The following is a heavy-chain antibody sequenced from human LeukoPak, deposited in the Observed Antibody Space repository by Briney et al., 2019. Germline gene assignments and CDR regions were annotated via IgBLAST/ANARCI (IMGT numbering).Heavy chain of an antibody. V-gene: IGHV1-46*01. Sequence: ASVKVSCKASGYILSSFNMHWVRQAPGQGLEWMGIINPNGGSTRYAQKFQGRVTMTRDTSRNTVYMELSSLRSEDTAVYYCARAGKNSRSYDYWGQGTLVTVSS. D-gene: IGHD3-10*01. CDR1: GYILSSFN. CDR2: INPNGGST. J-gene: IGHJ4*02. CDR3: ARAGKNSRSYDY.